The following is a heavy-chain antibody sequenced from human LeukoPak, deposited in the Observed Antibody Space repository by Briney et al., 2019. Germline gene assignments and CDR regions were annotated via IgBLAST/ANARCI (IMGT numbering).Heavy chain of an antibody. Sequence: GGSLRLSCAASGSTFSSYAMSWVRQAPGKGLEWVSAISASGGSAYYADSVKGRFTISRDNSKNTLYLRLNSLRAEDTAVYYCAKALGYYYDSSGWPYYYFDYWGQGTLVTVSS. V-gene: IGHV3-23*01. CDR1: GSTFSSYA. J-gene: IGHJ4*02. CDR3: AKALGYYYDSSGWPYYYFDY. D-gene: IGHD3-22*01. CDR2: ISASGGSA.